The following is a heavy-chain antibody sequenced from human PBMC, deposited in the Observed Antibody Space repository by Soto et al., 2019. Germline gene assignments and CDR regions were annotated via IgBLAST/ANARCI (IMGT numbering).Heavy chain of an antibody. CDR2: IYPGDSDT. CDR3: ARVLVPEGYYYYYGMDV. J-gene: IGHJ6*02. Sequence: EVQLVQSGAEVKKPGESLKISCKGSGYSFTSYWIGWVRQMPGKGLEWMGIIYPGDSDTRYSPSFQGQVTISADKSISTAYLQWSSLKASDTAMYYCARVLVPEGYYYYYGMDVWGQGTTVTVSS. CDR1: GYSFTSYW. D-gene: IGHD6-6*01. V-gene: IGHV5-51*01.